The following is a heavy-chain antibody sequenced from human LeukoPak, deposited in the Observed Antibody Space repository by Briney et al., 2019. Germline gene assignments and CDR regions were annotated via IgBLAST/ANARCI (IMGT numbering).Heavy chain of an antibody. Sequence: ASVKVSCKASGYSFSTYSITWVRQAPGQGLEWMGWISTYNGNAISAQKFQDRFTMTTDASTSTVYMDLWSLTSDDTAIYYCASMCSSTSCYTGDYWGQGTLVTVSS. CDR3: ASMCSSTSCYTGDY. D-gene: IGHD2-2*02. CDR2: ISTYNGNA. J-gene: IGHJ4*02. CDR1: GYSFSTYS. V-gene: IGHV1-18*01.